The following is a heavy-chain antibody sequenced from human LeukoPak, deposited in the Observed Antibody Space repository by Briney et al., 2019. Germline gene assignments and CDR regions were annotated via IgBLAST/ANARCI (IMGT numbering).Heavy chain of an antibody. CDR2: INPNSGGT. J-gene: IGHJ4*02. Sequence: ASVKVSCKASGYTFTGYYMHWVRQAPGQGLEWMGWINPNSGGTNYAQKFQGWVTMTRDTSISTAYMELSRLRSDDTAVYYCARDGLAAACTLPFDYWGQGTLVTVSS. D-gene: IGHD6-13*01. V-gene: IGHV1-2*04. CDR3: ARDGLAAACTLPFDY. CDR1: GYTFTGYY.